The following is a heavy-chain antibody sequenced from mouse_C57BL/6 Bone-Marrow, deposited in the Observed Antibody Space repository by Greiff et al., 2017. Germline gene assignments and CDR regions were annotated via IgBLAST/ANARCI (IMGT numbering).Heavy chain of an antibody. Sequence: VQLQQSGAELVKPGASVKMSCKASGYTFTTYPIEWMKQNHGTSLEGIGNFHPYNDDNTYNEKFKGKATLTVEKSSSTVYWELSRLTSDDSSFYYCARGGNYGGYYFDYWGQGTTLTVSS. CDR2: FHPYNDDN. D-gene: IGHD2-1*01. CDR1: GYTFTTYP. CDR3: ARGGNYGGYYFDY. V-gene: IGHV1-47*01. J-gene: IGHJ2*01.